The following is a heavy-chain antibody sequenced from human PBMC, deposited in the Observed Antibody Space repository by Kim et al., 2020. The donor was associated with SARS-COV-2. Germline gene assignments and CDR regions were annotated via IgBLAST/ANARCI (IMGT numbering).Heavy chain of an antibody. CDR1: GFTFSSYA. D-gene: IGHD3-10*01. CDR2: ISYDGSNK. V-gene: IGHV3-30*04. Sequence: GGSLRLSCAASGFTFSSYAMHWVRQAPGKGLEWVAVISYDGSNKYYADSVKGRFTISRDNSKNTLYLQMNSLRAEDTAVYYCARDKRWFGELFSYYYYGMDVWGQGTTVTVSS. J-gene: IGHJ6*02. CDR3: ARDKRWFGELFSYYYYGMDV.